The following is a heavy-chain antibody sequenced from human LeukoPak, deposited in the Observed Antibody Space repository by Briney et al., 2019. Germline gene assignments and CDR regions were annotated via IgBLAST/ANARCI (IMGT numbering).Heavy chain of an antibody. CDR2: IIPIFGTA. CDR1: GGTFSSYA. D-gene: IGHD3-9*01. J-gene: IGHJ5*02. CDR3: ASRAYYDILTGYYKHWFDP. V-gene: IGHV1-69*01. Sequence: ASVKVSCKASGGTFSSYAISWVRQAPGQGLEWMGGIIPIFGTANYAQKFQGRVTITADESTSTAYMELSSLRSEDTAVYYCASRAYYDILTGYYKHWFDPWGQGTLVTVSS.